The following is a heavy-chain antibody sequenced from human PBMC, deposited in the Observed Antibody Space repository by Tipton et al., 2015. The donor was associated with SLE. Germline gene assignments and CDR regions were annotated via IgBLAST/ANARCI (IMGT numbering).Heavy chain of an antibody. CDR2: VDSGGTI. D-gene: IGHD3-9*01. CDR3: ARQGRYDIVSGHFWLDA. V-gene: IGHV4-39*01. Sequence: GLVKPSETVSLTCSVSGASITRGSYYWAWIRQPPGKGLQWVGSVDSGGTIYSNPPLNTRATIFLDTSKNQVSLRLNSVTAADTGVYYCARQGRYDIVSGHFWLDAWGLGTLVTVSS. J-gene: IGHJ5*02. CDR1: GASITRGSYY.